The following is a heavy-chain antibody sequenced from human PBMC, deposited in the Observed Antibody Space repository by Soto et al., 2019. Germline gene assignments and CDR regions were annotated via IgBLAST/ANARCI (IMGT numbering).Heavy chain of an antibody. D-gene: IGHD3-22*01. CDR2: ISSSSIYI. CDR1: GFTFSSYS. V-gene: IGHV3-21*01. CDR3: ARDRYYYHTGGAFDI. J-gene: IGHJ3*02. Sequence: GGSLRLSGAACGFTFSSYSINWVRQAPWKGLEWVSSISSSSIYIYYADSVKGRFTISRDNAKNSLYLQMNSLRAEDTDVYYCARDRYYYHTGGAFDISGQGTMLTVSS.